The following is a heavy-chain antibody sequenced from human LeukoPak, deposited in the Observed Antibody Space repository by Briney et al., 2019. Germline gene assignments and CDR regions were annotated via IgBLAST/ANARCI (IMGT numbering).Heavy chain of an antibody. CDR1: GFTFSSYG. Sequence: PGRSLGLSCAASGFTFSSYGMHWVRQAPGKGLEWVAVIWYDGSNKYYADSVKGRFTISRDNSKNTLYLQMNSLRAEDTAVYYCARDSGYDFWSGYYTGEFDYWGQGTLVTVSS. V-gene: IGHV3-33*01. D-gene: IGHD3-3*01. CDR3: ARDSGYDFWSGYYTGEFDY. J-gene: IGHJ4*02. CDR2: IWYDGSNK.